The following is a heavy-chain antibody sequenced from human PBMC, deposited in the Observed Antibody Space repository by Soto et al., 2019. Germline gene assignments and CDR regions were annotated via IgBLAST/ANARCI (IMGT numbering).Heavy chain of an antibody. D-gene: IGHD3-22*01. J-gene: IGHJ3*01. Sequence: GASVKVSCKASGLTFIDSAVQWVRQTRGHRLEWIGWIVVGTGNTNYAQEFQGRVTITRDMSTNTVYMELSSLRSDDSAVFYCAADVLPYSYDSSGYYFDAFEVWGQGTTVTVSS. CDR2: IVVGTGNT. V-gene: IGHV1-58*01. CDR1: GLTFIDSA. CDR3: AADVLPYSYDSSGYYFDAFEV.